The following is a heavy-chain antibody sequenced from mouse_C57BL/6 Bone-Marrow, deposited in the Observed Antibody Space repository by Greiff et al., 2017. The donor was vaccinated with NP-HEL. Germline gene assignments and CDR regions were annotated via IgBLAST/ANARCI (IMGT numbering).Heavy chain of an antibody. D-gene: IGHD2-1*01. CDR1: GYAFSSSW. Sequence: VKLQESGPELVKPGASVKISCKASGYAFSSSWMNWVKQRPGKGLEWIGRIYPGDGDTNYNGKFKGKATLTADKSSSTAYMQLSSLTSEDSAVYFCARRNYRGFAYWGQGTLVTVSA. V-gene: IGHV1-82*01. J-gene: IGHJ3*01. CDR3: ARRNYRGFAY. CDR2: IYPGDGDT.